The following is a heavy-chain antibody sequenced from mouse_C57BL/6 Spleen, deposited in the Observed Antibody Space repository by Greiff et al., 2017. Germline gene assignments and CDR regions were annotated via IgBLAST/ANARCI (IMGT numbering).Heavy chain of an antibody. CDR3: ARGDYSGYFDV. CDR1: GYAFSSSW. CDR2: IYPGDGDT. D-gene: IGHD2-12*01. Sequence: VMLVESGPELVKPGASVKISCKASGYAFSSSWMNWVKQRPGKGLEWIGRIYPGDGDTNYNGKFKGKATLTADKSSSTAYMQRSSLTSEDSAVYFCARGDYSGYFDVWGTGTTVTVSS. J-gene: IGHJ1*03. V-gene: IGHV1-82*01.